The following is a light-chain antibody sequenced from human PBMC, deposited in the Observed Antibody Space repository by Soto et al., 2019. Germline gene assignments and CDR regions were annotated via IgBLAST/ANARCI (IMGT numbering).Light chain of an antibody. CDR3: QQYNRCPWT. J-gene: IGKJ1*01. CDR1: QGISNY. V-gene: IGKV1-27*01. CDR2: AAS. Sequence: DIQMTQSPSSLSASVGDRVTITCRASQGISNYLAWYQQKPGKDPELLIYAASTLQSGVPSRFSGRGSGTDSTPTISSLQPEDVATYYWQQYNRCPWTFGEGTKVEIK.